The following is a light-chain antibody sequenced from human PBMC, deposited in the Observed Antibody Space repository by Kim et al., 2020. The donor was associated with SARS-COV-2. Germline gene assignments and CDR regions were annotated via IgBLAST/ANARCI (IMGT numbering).Light chain of an antibody. J-gene: IGKJ3*01. CDR2: AAS. CDR1: QSISSH. Sequence: ASVGDRFTLTCRTSQSISSHLNSYHQKPGRAPKLLISAASTLQGGVPSRFSGSGSETDFTLTISSLQPEDFATYFCQQSYITPFTFGPGTKVDIK. CDR3: QQSYITPFT. V-gene: IGKV1-39*01.